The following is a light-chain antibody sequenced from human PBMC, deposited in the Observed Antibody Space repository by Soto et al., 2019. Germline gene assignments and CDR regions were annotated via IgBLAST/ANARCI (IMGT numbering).Light chain of an antibody. J-gene: IGKJ1*01. CDR2: DAS. CDR3: QQRSNWPPTWT. CDR1: QSVGSY. Sequence: EIVLSQSPATLSLSPGERATLSCRASQSVGSYLAWYQHIPGQAPRLLIYDASKRATGIPARFSGSGSGTDFTLTISSLEPEDFAVYYCQQRSNWPPTWTFGQGTKVEAK. V-gene: IGKV3-11*01.